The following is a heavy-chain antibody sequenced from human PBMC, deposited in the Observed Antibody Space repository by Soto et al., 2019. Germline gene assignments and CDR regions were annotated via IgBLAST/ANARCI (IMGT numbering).Heavy chain of an antibody. V-gene: IGHV4-59*01. CDR3: AAESTSTSRTIDY. Sequence: SETLSLTCTFSCGSIISYYWSWIRQPPGKGLEWIGYIYYSGSTNYNPSLKSRVTILVDTSKNQFSLKLSSVTAADTAVYYCAAESTSTSRTIDYWGQGTLVTVSS. CDR2: IYYSGST. J-gene: IGHJ4*02. CDR1: CGSIISYY. D-gene: IGHD2-2*01.